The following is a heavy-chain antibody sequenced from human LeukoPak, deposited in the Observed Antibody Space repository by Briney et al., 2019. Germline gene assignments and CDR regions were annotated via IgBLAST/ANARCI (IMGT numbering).Heavy chain of an antibody. CDR2: ISDSGSST. D-gene: IGHD3-10*01. V-gene: IGHV3-23*01. J-gene: IGHJ4*02. CDR3: AASGGFYRLDY. CDR1: GFTFSSYA. Sequence: PGGSLRLSCAASGFTFSSYAMSWVRQAPGKGLEWVSSISDSGSSTYYAESVKGRSTISRDNSKNTLYLQMNRLTAEDTAVYYCAASGGFYRLDYWGQGTLVTVSS.